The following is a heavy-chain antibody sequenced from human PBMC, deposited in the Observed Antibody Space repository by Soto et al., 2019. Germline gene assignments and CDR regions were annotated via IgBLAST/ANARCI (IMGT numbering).Heavy chain of an antibody. D-gene: IGHD2-8*01. CDR3: ARGDSTDCSNGVCSCFYNHDMDV. J-gene: IGHJ6*02. CDR1: GNTLNSYG. Sequence: GPPAKVSCKESGNTLNSYGIHWVRQATGQRLEWTGWINAGNGNTKYPEKFQGRVTITTDTSISTASMELTRLTSDDTAIYYCARGDSTDCSNGVCSCFYNHDMDVWGHGTTVTVSS. V-gene: IGHV1-3*01. CDR2: INAGNGNT.